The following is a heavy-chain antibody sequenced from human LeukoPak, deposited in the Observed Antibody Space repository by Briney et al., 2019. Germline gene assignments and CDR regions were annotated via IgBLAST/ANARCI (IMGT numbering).Heavy chain of an antibody. CDR1: RGSIRSADYY. CDR2: IYFSGTP. D-gene: IGHD6-13*01. J-gene: IGHJ5*01. Sequence: SETLSLTCTVSRGSIRSADYYWAWVRQPPGEGLEWLGSIYFSGTPYFNPSLKSRVAVSIDTSKNQFSLKVTSVNASDTAVYFCARTSSWYAGAWFDSWGQGTLVTVSS. CDR3: ARTSSWYAGAWFDS. V-gene: IGHV4-39*01.